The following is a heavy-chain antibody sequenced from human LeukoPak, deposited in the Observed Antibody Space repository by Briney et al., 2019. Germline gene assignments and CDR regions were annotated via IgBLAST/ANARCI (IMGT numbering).Heavy chain of an antibody. J-gene: IGHJ4*02. D-gene: IGHD5-12*01. CDR2: ISYDGSNE. CDR1: GFILSDYG. V-gene: IGHV3-30*18. Sequence: PGGSLRLSCAASGFILSDYGMHWVRQAPGKGLEWVGVISYDGSNEYYADSVKGRFTISRDISKNTLYLQMSSLRVEDTAVYYCAKQGGYDWDVFDYWGQGTLVTVSS. CDR3: AKQGGYDWDVFDY.